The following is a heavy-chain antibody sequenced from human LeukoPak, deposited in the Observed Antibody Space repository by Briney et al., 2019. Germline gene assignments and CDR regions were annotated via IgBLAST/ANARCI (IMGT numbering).Heavy chain of an antibody. D-gene: IGHD5-12*01. V-gene: IGHV1-46*01. CDR1: GYTFTSYY. CDR3: ARDEVRGYSGYDLVY. CDR2: INPSGGST. J-gene: IGHJ4*02. Sequence: ASVKVSCKASGYTFTSYYMHWVRQAPGQGLEWMGIINPSGGSTSYAQKFQGRVTMTRDTSTSTVYMELSSLRSEDTAVYYCARDEVRGYSGYDLVYRGQGTLVTVSS.